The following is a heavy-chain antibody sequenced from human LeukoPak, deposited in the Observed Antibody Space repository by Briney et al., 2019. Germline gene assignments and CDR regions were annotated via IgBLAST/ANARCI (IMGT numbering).Heavy chain of an antibody. D-gene: IGHD3-3*01. CDR3: AKAELGVDTFFDY. J-gene: IGHJ4*02. CDR2: LSGSGAGT. V-gene: IGHV3-23*01. Sequence: GGSLRLSCAASGFTSSSHWMGWVRQAPGRGLEWVATLSGSGAGTYYSDSVQGRFTISRDNSKRTLFLQMNSLRAEDTAFYYCAKAELGVDTFFDYWGQGTLVTVSS. CDR1: GFTSSSHW.